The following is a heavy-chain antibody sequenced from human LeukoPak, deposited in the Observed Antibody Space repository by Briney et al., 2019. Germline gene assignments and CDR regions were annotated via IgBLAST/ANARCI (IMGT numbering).Heavy chain of an antibody. CDR3: ARVTWGDVSYFDP. D-gene: IGHD7-27*01. V-gene: IGHV4-31*03. CDR2: IYYSGRS. J-gene: IGHJ5*02. Sequence: SQTLSLTCTVSGGSINSGDSYWSWLRQHPGKGLEWIGYIYYSGRSYYKPSLKSRVNISLDTSQNQFSLKLRSVTAADTAVYYCARVTWGDVSYFDPWGQGSLVIVSS. CDR1: GGSINSGDSY.